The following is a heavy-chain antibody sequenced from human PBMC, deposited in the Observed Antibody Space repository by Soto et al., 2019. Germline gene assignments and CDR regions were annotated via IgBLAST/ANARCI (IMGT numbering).Heavy chain of an antibody. CDR1: GFSLTTSGVG. CDR2: IFWDDDK. V-gene: IGHV2-5*02. Sequence: SGLTLVNPTQTLTLTCSFSGFSLTTSGVGVGWVRQSPEKALEWLALIFWDDDKRYSPSLRSRLTIAKDTSKNQVVLTLTNVEPVDTATYYCARILTATGGHFDSWGQGALVTAPQ. CDR3: ARILTATGGHFDS. J-gene: IGHJ4*02. D-gene: IGHD2-8*02.